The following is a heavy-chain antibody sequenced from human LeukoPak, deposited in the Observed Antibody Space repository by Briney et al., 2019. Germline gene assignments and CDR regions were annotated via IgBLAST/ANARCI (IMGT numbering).Heavy chain of an antibody. D-gene: IGHD3-10*01. CDR2: ISSSSTYT. J-gene: IGHJ4*02. Sequence: GGSLRLSCAASGITFSDYHMSWIRRAPGKGLEWVSYISSSSTYTNYADSVKGRFTISRDTAKNSLYLQMNSLRAEDTAVYYCATGSYLDYWGQGTLVTVSS. CDR3: ATGSYLDY. CDR1: GITFSDYH. V-gene: IGHV3-11*06.